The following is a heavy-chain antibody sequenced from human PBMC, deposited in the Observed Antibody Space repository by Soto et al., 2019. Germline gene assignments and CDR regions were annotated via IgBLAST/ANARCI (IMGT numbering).Heavy chain of an antibody. J-gene: IGHJ6*02. V-gene: IGHV1-69*01. D-gene: IGHD6-13*01. Sequence: QVQLVQSGAEVKKPGSSVKVSCKASGGTFSSYAISWVRQAPGQGLEWMGGIIPIFGTANYAQKFQGRVRITADEATSTAYMELSSLSSEDTAVYYWSRPLSVSREIYSSSWYKGDGMDVWGQGTTVTVSS. CDR3: SRPLSVSREIYSSSWYKGDGMDV. CDR2: IIPIFGTA. CDR1: GGTFSSYA.